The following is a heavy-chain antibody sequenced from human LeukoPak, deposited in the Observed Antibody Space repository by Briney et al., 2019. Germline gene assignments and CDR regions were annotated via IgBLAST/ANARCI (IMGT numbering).Heavy chain of an antibody. CDR1: GFTVSSNY. J-gene: IGHJ4*02. Sequence: GGPLRLSRAASGFTVSSNYMSWVRQAPGKGLEWVSVIYNTGATYYAESVKGRFTISRDNSKNTVYVQMNSLRAEDTAVYYCVGSLWGYQFDYWGQGILVTVSS. V-gene: IGHV3-66*02. D-gene: IGHD3-16*01. CDR3: VGSLWGYQFDY. CDR2: IYNTGAT.